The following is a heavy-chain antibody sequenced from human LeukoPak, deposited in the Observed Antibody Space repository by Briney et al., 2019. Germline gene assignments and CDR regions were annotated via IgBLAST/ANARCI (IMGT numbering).Heavy chain of an antibody. V-gene: IGHV3-21*01. CDR3: AREGCSGGSCYFAAFDI. J-gene: IGHJ3*02. D-gene: IGHD2-15*01. Sequence: GGSLGLSCAASGYTFSSYSMNWVRQAPGRGLEWFSPISSSSSYIYYADSVKGRFTISRDNAKNSLHLQMNSLRAEDTAVYYCAREGCSGGSCYFAAFDIWGQGTMVTVSS. CDR1: GYTFSSYS. CDR2: ISSSSSYI.